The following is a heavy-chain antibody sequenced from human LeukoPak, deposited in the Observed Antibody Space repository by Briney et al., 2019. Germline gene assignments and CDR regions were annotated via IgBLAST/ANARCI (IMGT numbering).Heavy chain of an antibody. CDR3: ARDNSVMYGSGSYPFDY. D-gene: IGHD3-10*01. J-gene: IGHJ4*02. Sequence: SETLSLTCTVSGGSISSSSYYWGWIRQPPGKGLEWIGSIYYSGSTYYNPSLKSRVTISVDTSKNQFSLKLSSVTAAGTAVYYCARDNSVMYGSGSYPFDYWGQGTLVTVSS. CDR1: GGSISSSSYY. V-gene: IGHV4-39*07. CDR2: IYYSGST.